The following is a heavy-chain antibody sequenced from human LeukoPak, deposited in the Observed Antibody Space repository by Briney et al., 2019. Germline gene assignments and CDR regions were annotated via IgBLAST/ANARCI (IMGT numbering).Heavy chain of an antibody. J-gene: IGHJ3*02. D-gene: IGHD3-22*01. V-gene: IGHV4-59*10. Sequence: SETLSLTCAVYGGSFSGYYWSWIRQPAGKGLEWIGRIYTSGSTNYNPSLKSRVTMSVDTSKNQFSLKLSSVTAADTAVYYCARVRFYYDSSGYPNDAFDIWGQGTMVTVSS. CDR3: ARVRFYYDSSGYPNDAFDI. CDR2: IYTSGST. CDR1: GGSFSGYY.